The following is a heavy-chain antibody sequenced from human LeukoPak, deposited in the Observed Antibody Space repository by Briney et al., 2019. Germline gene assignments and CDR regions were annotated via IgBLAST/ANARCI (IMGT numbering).Heavy chain of an antibody. V-gene: IGHV3-30*02. Sequence: TGGSLRLSCAASGFTFSNYGMHWARQAPGKGLEWVAFIRFDGSNKYYADSVKGRFTISRDNSKNTVYLQMNSLRPEDTAVYYCAKGIAVVPAVADYWGQGTLVTVSS. CDR3: AKGIAVVPAVADY. CDR2: IRFDGSNK. CDR1: GFTFSNYG. D-gene: IGHD2-2*01. J-gene: IGHJ4*02.